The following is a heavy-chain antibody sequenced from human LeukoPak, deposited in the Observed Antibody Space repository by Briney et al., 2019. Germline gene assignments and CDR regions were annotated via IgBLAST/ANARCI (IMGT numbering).Heavy chain of an antibody. D-gene: IGHD6-13*01. Sequence: ASVKVSCKASGYTFTGYYMHWVRQAPGQGLEWMGWINPNSGGTNYAQKFQGRVTMTRDTSISTAYMELSRLRSDDTAVYYCARDPEIAAAGGYWGQETLVTVSS. CDR3: ARDPEIAAAGGY. V-gene: IGHV1-2*02. CDR1: GYTFTGYY. CDR2: INPNSGGT. J-gene: IGHJ4*02.